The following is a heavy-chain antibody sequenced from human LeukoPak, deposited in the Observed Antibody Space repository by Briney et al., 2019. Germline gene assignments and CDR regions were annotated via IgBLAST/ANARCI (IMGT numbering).Heavy chain of an antibody. Sequence: GASVKVSCKASGYTFTGYYMHWVRQAPGQGLEWMGGIIPIFGTANYAQKFQGRVTITADESTSTAYMELSSLRSEDTAVYYCASCVYSSSSSDYFDYWGQGTLVTVSS. CDR3: ASCVYSSSSSDYFDY. D-gene: IGHD6-6*01. CDR1: GYTFTGYY. CDR2: IIPIFGTA. V-gene: IGHV1-69*13. J-gene: IGHJ4*02.